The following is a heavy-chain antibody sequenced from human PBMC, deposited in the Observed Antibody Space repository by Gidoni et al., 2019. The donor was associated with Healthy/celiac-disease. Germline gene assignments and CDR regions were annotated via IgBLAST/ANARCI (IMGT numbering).Heavy chain of an antibody. V-gene: IGHV2-26*01. J-gene: IGHJ5*02. Sequence: QVTLQESGPLPVPPTATLTLPCTVSGFSLSNARMGVSWIRQPPGKALEWLAHILTNDEKSYSTSLKSRLTISKDTSKSQVVLTMTNMDPVDTATYYCARIGGLVGATEWFDPWGQGTLVTVSS. CDR3: ARIGGLVGATEWFDP. CDR1: GFSLSNARMG. D-gene: IGHD1-26*01. CDR2: ILTNDEK.